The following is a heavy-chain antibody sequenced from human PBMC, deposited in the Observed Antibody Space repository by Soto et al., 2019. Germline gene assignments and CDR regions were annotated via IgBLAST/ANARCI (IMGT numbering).Heavy chain of an antibody. CDR2: ISGSGGST. CDR3: TKDRYYDFWSGYP. CDR1: GFTFSSNA. D-gene: IGHD3-3*01. J-gene: IGHJ5*02. Sequence: GGSLRLSCAASGFTFSSNAMSWVRQAQGKGLESVTAISGSGGSTYYADSVKGRFTISRDNSKNTLYLQMNSLRAEDTAVYYCTKDRYYDFWSGYPWGQGTLVTVSS. V-gene: IGHV3-23*01.